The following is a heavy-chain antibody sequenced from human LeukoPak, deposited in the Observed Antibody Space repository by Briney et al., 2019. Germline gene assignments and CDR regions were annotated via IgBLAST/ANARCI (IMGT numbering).Heavy chain of an antibody. CDR2: INYTGST. Sequence: SDTLSLTCAVYGGSFSGFYWSWIRHVPGKGLEWIGEINYTGSTSYNPSLKSRVTISVDTSQDQFFLLLTSVTAADTAVYYCARVAGYPPTRWFDPWGQGTHVTVSS. CDR1: GGSFSGFY. V-gene: IGHV4-34*01. J-gene: IGHJ5*02. D-gene: IGHD6-25*01. CDR3: ARVAGYPPTRWFDP.